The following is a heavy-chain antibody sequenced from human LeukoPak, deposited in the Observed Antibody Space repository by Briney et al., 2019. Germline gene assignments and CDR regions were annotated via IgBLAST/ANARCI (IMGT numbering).Heavy chain of an antibody. D-gene: IGHD4-17*01. V-gene: IGHV4-34*01. CDR2: INHSGST. CDR3: ASSDYGDYSDY. CDR1: GGSFSGYY. Sequence: SETLSLTCAVYGGSFSGYYWSWIRQPPGKGLEWIGEINHSGSTNYNLSLKSRVTISVDTSKNQFSLKLSSVTAADTAVYYCASSDYGDYSDYWGQGTLVTVSS. J-gene: IGHJ4*02.